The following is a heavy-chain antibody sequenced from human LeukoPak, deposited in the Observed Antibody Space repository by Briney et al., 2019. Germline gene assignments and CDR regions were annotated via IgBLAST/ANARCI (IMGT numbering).Heavy chain of an antibody. CDR3: AKENRGSWLDY. CDR2: ISWDGGST. J-gene: IGHJ4*02. V-gene: IGHV3-43D*03. CDR1: GFTFDDYA. D-gene: IGHD1-26*01. Sequence: GGSLRLSCAASGFTFDDYAMHWVRQAPGKGLEWVSLISWDGGSTYYADSVKGRFTISRDNSKNSLYLHMNSLRAEDTALYYCAKENRGSWLDYWGQGTLVTVSS.